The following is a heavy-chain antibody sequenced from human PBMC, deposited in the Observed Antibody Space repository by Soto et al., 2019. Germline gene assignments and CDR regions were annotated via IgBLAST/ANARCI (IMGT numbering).Heavy chain of an antibody. D-gene: IGHD3-9*01. J-gene: IGHJ4*02. CDR1: EGTFIGYY. CDR3: ARHPGIIDPGDNVLTGYLSR. CDR2: IHYSGNP. V-gene: IGHV4-39*01. Sequence: FELPPHTCTFYEGTFIGYYGLRIRKPTRKGLECMGRIHYSGNPYYNPSLKSRVSISVDTSKNHSSLKLSSVTAADTAVFYCARHPGIIDPGDNVLTGYLSRWGQGTLVTVSS.